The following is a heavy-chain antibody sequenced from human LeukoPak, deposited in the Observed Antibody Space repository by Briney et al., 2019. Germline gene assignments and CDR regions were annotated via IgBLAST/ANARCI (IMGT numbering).Heavy chain of an antibody. Sequence: SETLSLTCAVSGYSISSGYYWGWIRQPPGKGLEWIGSIYHSGSTYYNPSLKSRVTISVDTSKNQFSLKLSSMTAADTAVYYCARDLGYCSSTSCLEAGFDPWGQGTLVTVSS. V-gene: IGHV4-38-2*02. J-gene: IGHJ5*02. CDR1: GYSISSGYY. CDR2: IYHSGST. CDR3: ARDLGYCSSTSCLEAGFDP. D-gene: IGHD2-2*01.